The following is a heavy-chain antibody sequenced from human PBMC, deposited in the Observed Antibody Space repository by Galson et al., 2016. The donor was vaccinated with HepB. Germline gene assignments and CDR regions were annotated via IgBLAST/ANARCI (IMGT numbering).Heavy chain of an antibody. V-gene: IGHV3-9*01. D-gene: IGHD6-13*01. Sequence: SLRLSCAASGFTFDAYAMHWVRQAPGKGLEWVSGISWNSGTIGYADSVKGRFTISRDNAKNSLYLQMNSLRPEDTALYYCAKAGTSSSSKGWFDPWGQGTLVTVSS. J-gene: IGHJ5*02. CDR2: ISWNSGTI. CDR3: AKAGTSSSSKGWFDP. CDR1: GFTFDAYA.